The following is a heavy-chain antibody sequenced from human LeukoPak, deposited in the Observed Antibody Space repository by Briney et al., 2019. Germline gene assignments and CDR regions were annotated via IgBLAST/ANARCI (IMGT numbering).Heavy chain of an antibody. J-gene: IGHJ4*02. CDR1: GFTFSSYA. Sequence: GDSLRLSCAASGFTFSSYAMHWVRQAPGKGLEWVAVISYDGSNKYYADSVKGRFTISRDNSKNTLYLQMNSLRAEDTAVYYCARDLVAAGTENYFDYWGQGTLVTVSS. CDR3: ARDLVAAGTENYFDY. CDR2: ISYDGSNK. V-gene: IGHV3-30-3*01. D-gene: IGHD6-13*01.